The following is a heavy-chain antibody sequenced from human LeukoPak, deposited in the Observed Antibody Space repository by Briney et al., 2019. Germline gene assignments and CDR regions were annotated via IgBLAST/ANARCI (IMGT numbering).Heavy chain of an antibody. V-gene: IGHV4-59*01. D-gene: IGHD3-10*01. CDR1: GGSISPYF. CDR3: ARDDYRGVTNFDP. J-gene: IGHJ5*02. Sequence: SETLSLTCTVSGGSISPYFWSWFRQPPGKGLEWIGYISYTGSTIYSPSLKSRVTISVDTSKNQFSLQLTSVTAADSAVYYCARDDYRGVTNFDPWGQGTLVTVSS. CDR2: ISYTGST.